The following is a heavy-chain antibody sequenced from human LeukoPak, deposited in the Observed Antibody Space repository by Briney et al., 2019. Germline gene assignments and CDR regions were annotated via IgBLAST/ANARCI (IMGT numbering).Heavy chain of an antibody. V-gene: IGHV3-21*01. CDR2: ISSGSSFK. Sequence: PGGSLRLSCAASGFAFSSYSMNWVRQAPGKGLEWVSSISSGSSFKYYADSVKGRFTISRDNAKNSLYLQMSSLRAEDTAVYYCAKDGDSNHIDYWGQGTLVTVSS. CDR3: AKDGDSNHIDY. D-gene: IGHD4-11*01. CDR1: GFAFSSYS. J-gene: IGHJ4*02.